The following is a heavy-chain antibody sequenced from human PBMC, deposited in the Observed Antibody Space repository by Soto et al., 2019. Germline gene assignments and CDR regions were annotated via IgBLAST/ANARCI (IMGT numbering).Heavy chain of an antibody. D-gene: IGHD3-10*01. V-gene: IGHV5-51*01. CDR1: GYSFTSYW. Sequence: GESLKISCNGSGYSFTSYWIGWVRQMPGKGLEWMGIIYPGDSDTRYSPSFQGQVTISADKSISTAYLQWSSLKASDTAMYYCARQSLVRGVIIGRNFDYWGQGTLVTVYS. CDR3: ARQSLVRGVIIGRNFDY. CDR2: IYPGDSDT. J-gene: IGHJ4*02.